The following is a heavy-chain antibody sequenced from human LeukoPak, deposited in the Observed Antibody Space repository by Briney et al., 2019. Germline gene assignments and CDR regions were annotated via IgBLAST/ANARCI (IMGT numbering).Heavy chain of an antibody. D-gene: IGHD3-3*01. CDR1: GGSISSSSYY. CDR2: IYYSGRT. CDR3: ASTPSARITIFGVVIN. V-gene: IGHV4-39*01. J-gene: IGHJ4*02. Sequence: PSETLSLTCTVSGGSISSSSYYWGWIRQPPGKGLEWIGSIYYSGRTYYNPSLKSRVTISVDTSKNQFSLKLSSVTAADTAVYYCASTPSARITIFGVVINWGQGTLVTVSS.